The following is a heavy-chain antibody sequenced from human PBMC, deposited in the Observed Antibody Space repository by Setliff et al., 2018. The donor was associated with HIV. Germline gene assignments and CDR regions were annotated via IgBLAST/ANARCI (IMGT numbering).Heavy chain of an antibody. J-gene: IGHJ3*02. Sequence: ASVKVSCKASGYTFTDYTIHWVRQAPGQRLEWMGWINAGNGNTKYSQKFQGRVTMTIDTSTSTAYMELRSLRSDDTAVYYCARKRSEGDSDGFDIWGQGTMVTVSS. V-gene: IGHV1-3*01. CDR1: GYTFTDYT. CDR3: ARKRSEGDSDGFDI. D-gene: IGHD2-21*02. CDR2: INAGNGNT.